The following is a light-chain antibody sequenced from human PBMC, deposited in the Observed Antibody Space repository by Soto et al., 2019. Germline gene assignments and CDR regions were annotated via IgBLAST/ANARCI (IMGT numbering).Light chain of an antibody. CDR1: QSVSSSY. CDR3: QQYGSSPQT. Sequence: EIVLTQSPGTLSLSQGERATLSCRASQSVSSSYLAWYQQKPGQAPRLLIYGASSRATGILDRFSGSGSGTDFSLTISRLEPEDFAVYYCQQYGSSPQTFGQGTKLEIK. V-gene: IGKV3-20*01. CDR2: GAS. J-gene: IGKJ2*01.